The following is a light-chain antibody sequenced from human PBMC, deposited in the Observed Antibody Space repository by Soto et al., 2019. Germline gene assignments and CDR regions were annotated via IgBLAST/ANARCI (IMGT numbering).Light chain of an antibody. CDR3: QHYNSYSEA. V-gene: IGKV1-5*03. Sequence: DIHIAHSSSTLSLSLVERVTITCRASQTISSWLAWYQQKPGKAPKLLIYKASTLKSGVPSRFSGSGSGTEFTLTISSLQPDDFATYYCQHYNSYSEAFGQGTKVDI. CDR1: QTISSW. J-gene: IGKJ1*01. CDR2: KAS.